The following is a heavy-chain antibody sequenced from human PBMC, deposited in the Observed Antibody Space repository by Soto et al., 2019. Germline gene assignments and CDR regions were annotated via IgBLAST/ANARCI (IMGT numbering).Heavy chain of an antibody. J-gene: IGHJ5*02. V-gene: IGHV4-39*01. CDR3: ARHETYYYDSSGYYKRVHWFHP. D-gene: IGHD3-22*01. Sequence: SETLSLTCTVSGGSISSSSYYWGWIRQPPGKGLEWIGSIYYSGSTYYNPSLKSRVTISVDTSKNQFSLKLSSVTAADTAVYYCARHETYYYDSSGYYKRVHWFHPWGQGTLVTVSS. CDR2: IYYSGST. CDR1: GGSISSSSYY.